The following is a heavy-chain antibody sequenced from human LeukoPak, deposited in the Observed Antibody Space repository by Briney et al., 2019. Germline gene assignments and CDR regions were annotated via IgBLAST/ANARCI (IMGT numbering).Heavy chain of an antibody. CDR1: GFTFSDYS. Sequence: HSGGFLRLSCAASGFTFSDYSLHWVRQAPGKGLEWVSALSGGGDSTYYADSVKGRFTISRDNSKNTLYLQMNSLRAEDTAVYYCTKRPFSGYFDYWGQGTLVTVSS. CDR3: TKRPFSGYFDY. D-gene: IGHD6-25*01. J-gene: IGHJ4*02. CDR2: LSGGGDST. V-gene: IGHV3-23*01.